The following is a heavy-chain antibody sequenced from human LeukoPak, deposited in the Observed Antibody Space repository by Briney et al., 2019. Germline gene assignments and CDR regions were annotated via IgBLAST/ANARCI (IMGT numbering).Heavy chain of an antibody. CDR3: ARVRGDYGGISDY. CDR1: GFTFSSYF. V-gene: IGHV3-7*05. D-gene: IGHD4-23*01. Sequence: GGSLRLSCAASGFTFSSYFMNWVSQAPGKGLEWVAKIHPDGSDKYYVDSVKGRFTISRDNAKSSLHLQMNSLGAEDTAVYYCARVRGDYGGISDYWGQGTLVTVSS. J-gene: IGHJ4*02. CDR2: IHPDGSDK.